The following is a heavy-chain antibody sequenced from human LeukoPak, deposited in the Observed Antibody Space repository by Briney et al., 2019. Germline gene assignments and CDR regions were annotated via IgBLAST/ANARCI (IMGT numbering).Heavy chain of an antibody. CDR2: IYYRSKWYN. CDR1: GDSVSSNSAA. Sequence: SQALSLTCAISGDSVSSNSAAWNWIRQSPSRGLEWLGRIYYRSKWYNDYAVSVKSRITINPDTSKNQFSLQLNSVTPEDTAVYYCARVGGYSYGRAFDIWGQGTMVTVSS. D-gene: IGHD5-18*01. J-gene: IGHJ3*02. V-gene: IGHV6-1*01. CDR3: ARVGGYSYGRAFDI.